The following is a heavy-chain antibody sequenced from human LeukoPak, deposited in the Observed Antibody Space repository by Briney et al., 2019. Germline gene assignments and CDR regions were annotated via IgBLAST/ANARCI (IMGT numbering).Heavy chain of an antibody. V-gene: IGHV4-38-2*02. Sequence: SETLSLTCTVSGYSISSGYYWGWIRRPPGKGLEWIGIIYNSGSTYYNPSLKSRVTISVDTSKNQFSLKLSSVTAADTAVYYCAREVDTAMPNFDYWGQGTLVTVSS. CDR3: AREVDTAMPNFDY. CDR2: IYNSGST. D-gene: IGHD5-18*01. CDR1: GYSISSGYY. J-gene: IGHJ4*02.